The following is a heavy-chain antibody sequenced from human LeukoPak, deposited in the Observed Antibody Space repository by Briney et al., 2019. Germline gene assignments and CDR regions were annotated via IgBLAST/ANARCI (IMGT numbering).Heavy chain of an antibody. V-gene: IGHV4-39*01. CDR3: ASRVYGLGSFNY. CDR1: GDSISSTSYY. Sequence: TASETLSLTCTVSGDSISSTSYYWDCIRQPPGKGLEWIGSIYNSGTTYYNPSLKSRVTISVDTSKNQFSLKVSSVTAADTAVYYCASRVYGLGSFNYWGQGTLVTVSS. D-gene: IGHD3-10*01. J-gene: IGHJ4*01. CDR2: IYNSGTT.